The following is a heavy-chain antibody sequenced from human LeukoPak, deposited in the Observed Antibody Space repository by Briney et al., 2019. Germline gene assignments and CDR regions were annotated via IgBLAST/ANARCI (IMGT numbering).Heavy chain of an antibody. CDR2: IYPGDSDR. D-gene: IGHD2-15*01. CDR1: GYRFISYW. Sequence: GESLKISCKGSGYRFISYWIGWVRQMPGKGLEWMGTIYPGDSDRRDSPSFQGQVTISADKSISTAYLQWSSLKASDTAMYYCARRYCSGGNCYSGFEYWGQGTLLTVSS. J-gene: IGHJ4*02. CDR3: ARRYCSGGNCYSGFEY. V-gene: IGHV5-51*01.